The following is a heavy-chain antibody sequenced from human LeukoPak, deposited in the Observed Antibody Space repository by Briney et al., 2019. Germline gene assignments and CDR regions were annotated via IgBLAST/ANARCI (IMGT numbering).Heavy chain of an antibody. V-gene: IGHV4-39*07. Sequence: SGGSLRLSCAASGFTFSSYWMSWVRQAPGKGLEWIGSIYYSGDTYYYPSLKSRVTISLDTSKNQFSLKQTSVTAADTAIYYCVTYGSKTWYIFDYWGQGTLVTVSS. J-gene: IGHJ4*02. CDR1: GFTFSSYW. D-gene: IGHD6-13*01. CDR2: IYYSGDT. CDR3: VTYGSKTWYIFDY.